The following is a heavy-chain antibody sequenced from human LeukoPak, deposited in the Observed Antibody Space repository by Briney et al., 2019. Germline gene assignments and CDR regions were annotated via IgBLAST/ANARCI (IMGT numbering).Heavy chain of an antibody. CDR3: ARDLGYCSGGSCYGFNWFDP. J-gene: IGHJ5*02. D-gene: IGHD2-15*01. CDR1: GFTFSSYG. V-gene: IGHV3-33*01. Sequence: GGSLRLSCAASGFTFSSYGMHWVRQAPGKGLEWVAVIWYDGSNKYYADSVKGRFTISRDNSKNTLYLQMNSLRAEDTAVYYCARDLGYCSGGSCYGFNWFDPWGQGTLVTVSS. CDR2: IWYDGSNK.